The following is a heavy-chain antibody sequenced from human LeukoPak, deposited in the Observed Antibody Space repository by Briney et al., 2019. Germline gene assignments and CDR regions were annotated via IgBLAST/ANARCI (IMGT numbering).Heavy chain of an antibody. Sequence: GRAVSLSCAASGFTYSSYGMQGVRQAPGKGLEEVTFIRDDGSNKYYADSVKGRFTISRDNYKNTLYPPMNSLRAEDTAVYYCAKDRTIFGVLYYFDYWGQGTLVTVSS. J-gene: IGHJ4*02. CDR2: IRDDGSNK. CDR1: GFTYSSYG. CDR3: AKDRTIFGVLYYFDY. D-gene: IGHD3-3*01. V-gene: IGHV3-30*02.